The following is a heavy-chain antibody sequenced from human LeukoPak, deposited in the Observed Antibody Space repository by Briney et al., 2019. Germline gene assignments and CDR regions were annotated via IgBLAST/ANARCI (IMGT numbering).Heavy chain of an antibody. CDR2: IKEDGSQM. CDR1: GFTFSTYW. Sequence: GGSLRLSCAASGFTFSTYWMNWVRQAAGKGLEWVANIKEDGSQMNYVDSMKGRFTISRDNAKDSLYLQMSSLRVEDTAVYYCVRGRPYWGQGTLVTVSS. CDR3: VRGRPY. V-gene: IGHV3-7*05. J-gene: IGHJ4*02.